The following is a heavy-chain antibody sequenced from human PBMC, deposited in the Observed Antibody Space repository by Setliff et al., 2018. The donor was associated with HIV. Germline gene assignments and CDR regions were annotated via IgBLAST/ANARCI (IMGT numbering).Heavy chain of an antibody. V-gene: IGHV3-23*01. CDR1: GFAFSTFD. CDR3: AKPTSGFYPRPYDL. D-gene: IGHD5-12*01. J-gene: IGHJ3*01. CDR2: VSPAGDIT. Sequence: GGSLRLSCVGTGFAFSTFDMNWVRQTPGKGLEWVAAVSPAGDITYYSDSLRGRFTVSRDNSKNMLFRQMNNLGVEDSAIYYCAKPTSGFYPRPYDLWGHGTKVTVSS.